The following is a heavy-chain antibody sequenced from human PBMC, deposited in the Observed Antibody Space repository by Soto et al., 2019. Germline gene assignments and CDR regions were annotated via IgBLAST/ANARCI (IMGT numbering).Heavy chain of an antibody. V-gene: IGHV1-69*13. J-gene: IGHJ6*02. Sequence: ASVKVSCKASGGTFSSYAISWVRQAPGQGLEWMGGIIPIFGTANYAQKFQGRVTITADESTSTAYMELSSLRSEDTAVYYCARGRLRQRPNYYYYYGMDVWGQGTTVTVSS. CDR3: ARGRLRQRPNYYYYYGMDV. CDR2: IIPIFGTA. D-gene: IGHD4-17*01. CDR1: GGTFSSYA.